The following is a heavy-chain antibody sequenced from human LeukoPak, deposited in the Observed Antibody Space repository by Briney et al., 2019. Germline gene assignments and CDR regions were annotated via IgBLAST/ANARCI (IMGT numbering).Heavy chain of an antibody. CDR1: GFTFSSYS. V-gene: IGHV3-33*08. CDR2: IWYDGSNK. D-gene: IGHD6-19*01. J-gene: IGHJ6*02. Sequence: PGGSLRLSCAASGFTFSSYSMNWVRQAPGKGLEWVAVIWYDGSNKYYADSVKGRFTISRDNSKNTLYLQMNSLRAEDTAVYYCARDLDVAVAGTLMDYYGMDVWGQGTTVTVSS. CDR3: ARDLDVAVAGTLMDYYGMDV.